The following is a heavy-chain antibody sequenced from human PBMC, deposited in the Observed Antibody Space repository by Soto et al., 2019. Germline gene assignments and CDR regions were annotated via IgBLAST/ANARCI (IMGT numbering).Heavy chain of an antibody. V-gene: IGHV3-30-3*01. D-gene: IGHD3-22*01. CDR3: ARDPLTVILLSMTWLDY. CDR1: GFTVSCHT. J-gene: IGHJ4*02. CDR2: ISYDGSNE. Sequence: SLRLSCAASGFTVSCHTIRWVRQAPGKGLEWVAAISYDGSNEYYADSVRGRFTISRDNPKNTLYLQMNSLRAEDTAVYYWARDPLTVILLSMTWLDYWCKGLLITVSS.